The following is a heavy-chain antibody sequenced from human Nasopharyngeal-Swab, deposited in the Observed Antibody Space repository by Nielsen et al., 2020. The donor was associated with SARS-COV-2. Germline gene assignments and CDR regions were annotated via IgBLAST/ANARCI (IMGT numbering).Heavy chain of an antibody. V-gene: IGHV3-23*01. CDR2: ISGSGGST. CDR3: AKGYYYDSSGYYY. Sequence: GESLKISCAASGFTFSSYAMSWVRQAPGKGPEWVSAISGSGGSTYYADSVKGRFTISRDNSKNTLYLQMNSLRAEDTAVYYCAKGYYYDSSGYYYWGQGTLVTVSS. D-gene: IGHD3-22*01. CDR1: GFTFSSYA. J-gene: IGHJ4*02.